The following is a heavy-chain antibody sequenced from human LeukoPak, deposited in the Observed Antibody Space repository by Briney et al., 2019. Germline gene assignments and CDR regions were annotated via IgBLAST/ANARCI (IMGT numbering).Heavy chain of an antibody. J-gene: IGHJ1*01. V-gene: IGHV4-59*01. CDR3: ARGSLDYDSSGYYSPEEYFQH. CDR1: GGSISSYY. D-gene: IGHD3-22*01. CDR2: IYYSGST. Sequence: SETLSLTCTVSGGSISSYYWSWIRQPPGKGLEWIGYIYYSGSTNYNPSLKSRVTISVDTSKNQFSLKLSSVTAADTAAYYCARGSLDYDSSGYYSPEEYFQHWGQGTLVTVSS.